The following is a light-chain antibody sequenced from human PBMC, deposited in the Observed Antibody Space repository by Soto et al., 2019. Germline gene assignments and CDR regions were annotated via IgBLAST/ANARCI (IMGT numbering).Light chain of an antibody. CDR1: SSDVGGYKY. J-gene: IGLJ1*01. CDR2: DVS. V-gene: IGLV2-14*01. Sequence: QSALAQPASVSGSPGQSIAISCTGTSSDVGGYKYVSWYQQHPGKAPKLLIYDVSNRPSGVSDRFSGSKSGNTASLTISGLQSEDEADYYCSSFTSSSPYVFRTGTKVT. CDR3: SSFTSSSPYV.